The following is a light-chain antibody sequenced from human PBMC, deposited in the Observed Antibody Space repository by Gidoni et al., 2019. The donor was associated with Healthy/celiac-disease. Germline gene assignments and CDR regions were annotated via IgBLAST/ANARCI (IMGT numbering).Light chain of an antibody. CDR2: GKN. Sequence: SSELTQDPAVSVALGQTVRITCQGDSPRSYYASWYQQQPGQAPVLVIYGKNNRPSGIPDRFSGSSSGNTASLTNTGAQAEDEADYYCNSRDSSGNHVVFGGGTKLTVL. CDR1: SPRSYY. J-gene: IGLJ2*01. CDR3: NSRDSSGNHVV. V-gene: IGLV3-19*01.